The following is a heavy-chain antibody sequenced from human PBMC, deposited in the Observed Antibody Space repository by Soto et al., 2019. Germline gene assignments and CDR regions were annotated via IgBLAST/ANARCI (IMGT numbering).Heavy chain of an antibody. Sequence: PGGSLRLSCAAFGFTFSTYWMSWVRRTPGKGLEWVANIKQDGTEKYYVDSVRGRLTVSRDNAKSSLYLQMNSLRVEDTAVYYCTTSPHRDSERVFVWGQGTTVTVSS. J-gene: IGHJ6*02. D-gene: IGHD1-26*01. CDR2: IKQDGTEK. CDR3: TTSPHRDSERVFV. CDR1: GFTFSTYW. V-gene: IGHV3-7*01.